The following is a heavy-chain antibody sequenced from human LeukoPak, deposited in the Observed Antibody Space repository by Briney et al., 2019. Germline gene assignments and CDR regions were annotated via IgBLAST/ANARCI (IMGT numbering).Heavy chain of an antibody. V-gene: IGHV3-33*01. CDR1: GFTFSNYA. D-gene: IGHD4-23*01. CDR3: ARGNSDAFDI. Sequence: GRSLRLSCAASGFTFSNYAMHWVRQAPGKGLEWMAIIWYDGSYKYYADSVKGRFTISRDNSKNTLYLQVNSLTAVDTAVYYCARGNSDAFDIWGHGTMVTVSS. CDR2: IWYDGSYK. J-gene: IGHJ3*02.